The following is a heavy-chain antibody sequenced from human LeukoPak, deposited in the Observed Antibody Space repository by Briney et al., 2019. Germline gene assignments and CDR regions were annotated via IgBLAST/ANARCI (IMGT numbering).Heavy chain of an antibody. V-gene: IGHV4-59*01. CDR3: ARDNLYGPPMV. D-gene: IGHD3-10*01. CDR2: IYYSGST. Sequence: PSETLSLTCAVYGGSFSGYYWSWIRQPPGKGLEWIGYIYYSGSTNYNPSLKSRVTISVDTSKNQFSLKLSSVTAADTAVYYCARDNLYGPPMVWGQGTLVTVSS. J-gene: IGHJ4*02. CDR1: GGSFSGYY.